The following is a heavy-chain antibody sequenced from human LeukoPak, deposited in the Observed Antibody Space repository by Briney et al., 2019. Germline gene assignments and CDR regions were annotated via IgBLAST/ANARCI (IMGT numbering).Heavy chain of an antibody. CDR2: ISWNSGRI. CDR3: ARGRYDSSGSWYFDL. D-gene: IGHD3-22*01. CDR1: GFTFDDYA. V-gene: IGHV3-9*01. J-gene: IGHJ2*01. Sequence: GGSLRLSCAASGFTFDDYAMHWVRHAPGKGLEWVSGISWNSGRIGYADSVKGRFTISRDNSKNTLYLQMNSLRAEDTAVYYCARGRYDSSGSWYFDLWGRGTLVTVSS.